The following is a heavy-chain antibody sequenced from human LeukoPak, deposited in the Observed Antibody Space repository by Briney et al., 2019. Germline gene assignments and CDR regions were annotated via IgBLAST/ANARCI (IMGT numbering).Heavy chain of an antibody. D-gene: IGHD3-22*01. CDR1: GYTFTGYY. CDR3: ARVHVAYYYDSSGYFDY. V-gene: IGHV1-2*02. J-gene: IGHJ4*02. Sequence: ASVKVSCKASGYTFTGYYMRWVRQAPGQGLEWMGWINPNSGGTNYAQKFQGRVTMTRDTSISTAYMELSRLRSDDTAVYYCARVHVAYYYDSSGYFDYWGQGTLVTVSS. CDR2: INPNSGGT.